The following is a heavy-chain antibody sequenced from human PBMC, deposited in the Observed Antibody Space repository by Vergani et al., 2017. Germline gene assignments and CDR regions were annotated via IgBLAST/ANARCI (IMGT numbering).Heavy chain of an antibody. Sequence: QVQLQQWGGGLLKPSETLSLTCVVNGGSFTSYHWTWIRQSPGEGLEWVGDIDHTGRPDDNPSLKSRLTMSVDKSRNQLSLTINSVTATDTAIYFCAREDTETNGHLYYYYYMDVWGQGTAVTV. V-gene: IGHV4-34*01. CDR3: AREDTETNGHLYYYYYMDV. CDR1: GGSFTSYH. D-gene: IGHD4-11*01. CDR2: IDHTGRP. J-gene: IGHJ6*03.